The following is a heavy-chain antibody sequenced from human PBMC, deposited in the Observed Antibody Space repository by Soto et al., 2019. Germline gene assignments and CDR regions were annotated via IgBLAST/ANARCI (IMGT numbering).Heavy chain of an antibody. V-gene: IGHV4-34*01. J-gene: IGHJ6*02. CDR2: INHSGST. D-gene: IGHD3-16*02. CDR3: ARQDYVWGSYRPGYGMDV. Sequence: SETLSLTCAVYGGSFSGYYLSWIRQPPGKGLEWIGEINHSGSTNYNPSLKSRVTISVDTSKNQFSLRLSSVTAADTAVYYCARQDYVWGSYRPGYGMDVWGQGTTVTVSS. CDR1: GGSFSGYY.